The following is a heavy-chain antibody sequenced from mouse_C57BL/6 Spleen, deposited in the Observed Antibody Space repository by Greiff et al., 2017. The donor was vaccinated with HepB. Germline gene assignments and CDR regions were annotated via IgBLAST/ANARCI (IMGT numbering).Heavy chain of an antibody. CDR3: ARQGFITTVVAPYYFDY. CDR2: IDPEDGET. V-gene: IGHV14-2*01. CDR1: GFNIKDYY. Sequence: VHVKQSGAELVKPGASVKLSCTASGFNIKDYYMHWVKQRTEQGLEWIGRIDPEDGETKYAPKFQGKATITADTSSNTAYLQLSSLTSEDTAVYYCARQGFITTVVAPYYFDYWGQGTTLTVSS. J-gene: IGHJ2*01. D-gene: IGHD1-1*01.